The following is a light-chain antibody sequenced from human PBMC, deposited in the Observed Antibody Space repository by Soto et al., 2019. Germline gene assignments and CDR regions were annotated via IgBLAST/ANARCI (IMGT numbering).Light chain of an antibody. CDR3: SSYAGSNNLL. CDR2: EAS. CDR1: SSDVGGYNY. V-gene: IGLV2-8*01. J-gene: IGLJ2*01. Sequence: QSVLTQPPSASGSPGQSVTISCTGTSSDVGGYNYVSWYQQHPGKAPKLMIYEASKRPSGVPDRFSGSKSGNTASLTVSGLQAEDEADYYCSSYAGSNNLLFGGGTKVTVL.